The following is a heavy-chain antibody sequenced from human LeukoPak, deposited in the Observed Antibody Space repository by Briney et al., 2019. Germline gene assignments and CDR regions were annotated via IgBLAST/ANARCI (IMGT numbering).Heavy chain of an antibody. CDR1: GFTFSSYW. CDR2: IKQDGSEK. J-gene: IGHJ4*02. CDR3: ARSSYTSGWYGVGY. D-gene: IGHD6-19*01. Sequence: GGSLRLSCAASGFTFSSYWMSWVRQAPGKGLEWVANIKQDGSEKYVDSVKGRFTISRDNAKNSLYLQLNSLRAEDTAVYYCARSSYTSGWYGVGYWGQGTLVTVSS. V-gene: IGHV3-7*01.